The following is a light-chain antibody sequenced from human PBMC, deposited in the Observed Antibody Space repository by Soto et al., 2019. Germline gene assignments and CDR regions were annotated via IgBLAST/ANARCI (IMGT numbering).Light chain of an antibody. CDR1: QSVSSNY. CDR3: QHYGRSPPSWT. J-gene: IGKJ1*01. CDR2: DAS. V-gene: IGKV3-20*01. Sequence: EIVLTQSPGTLSLSPGERATLSCRASQSVSSNYFAWYQQKPGQPPRLLISDASSRATGIPDRFSGSGSGTDFALTISGLEPEDFAVYYCQHYGRSPPSWTFGQGTKVEIK.